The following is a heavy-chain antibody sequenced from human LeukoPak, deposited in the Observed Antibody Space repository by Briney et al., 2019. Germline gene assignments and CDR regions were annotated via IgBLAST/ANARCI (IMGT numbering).Heavy chain of an antibody. J-gene: IGHJ4*02. CDR1: GFTLSNAY. V-gene: IGHV3-15*01. CDR3: TTAVAGTVRIDY. CDR2: IRSKTDGGTI. Sequence: GGSLRLSCAASGFTLSNAYMSWVRQAPGKGLEWVGRIRSKTDGGTIDYAAHMKDRFTISRDDSKNTLYLQMNSLKTEDTAVYYCTTAVAGTVRIDYWGQGTLVTVSS. D-gene: IGHD6-19*01.